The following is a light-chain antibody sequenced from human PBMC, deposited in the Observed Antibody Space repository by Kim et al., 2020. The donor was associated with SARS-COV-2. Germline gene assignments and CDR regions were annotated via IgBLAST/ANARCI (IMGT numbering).Light chain of an antibody. CDR2: KVF. V-gene: IGKV2-24*01. Sequence: DTVLTQTPLSSPVTLGQPASISCRSSQSLLHRDGNTYLSWLQQRPGQPPRLLIYKVFNRFSGVPDRFSGSGAGTDFTLKISRVEPEDVGVYYCMQATQFPHITFGQGTRLEIK. CDR3: MQATQFPHIT. CDR1: QSLLHRDGNTY. J-gene: IGKJ5*01.